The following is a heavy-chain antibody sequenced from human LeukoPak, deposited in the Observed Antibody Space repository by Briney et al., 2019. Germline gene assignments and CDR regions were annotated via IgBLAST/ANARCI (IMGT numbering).Heavy chain of an antibody. Sequence: DPSQTLSLTCAVSGGSISSGGYSWSWIRQPPGKGLEWIGYLYYSGSTKYNPSLKSRVTISVDTSKNQFSLKLSSVTAADTAVYYCARLSPLGSSGYITARYYYGMDVWGQGTTVTVSS. CDR1: GGSISSGGYS. J-gene: IGHJ6*02. CDR2: LYYSGST. D-gene: IGHD3-22*01. CDR3: ARLSPLGSSGYITARYYYGMDV. V-gene: IGHV4-30-4*07.